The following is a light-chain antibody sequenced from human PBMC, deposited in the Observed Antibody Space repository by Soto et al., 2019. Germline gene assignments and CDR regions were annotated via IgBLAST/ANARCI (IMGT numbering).Light chain of an antibody. V-gene: IGKV1-33*01. CDR2: DAS. J-gene: IGKJ2*01. CDR3: QQYDNLSYT. CDR1: QDISNY. Sequence: DIQMTQSPSSLSASVGDRVTITCQASQDISNYLNWYQQKPGKAPTLLIYDASNLETGVPSRFSGSGSGTDFTFTISSLQPEDIATYYCQQYDNLSYTFGQGTKLEIK.